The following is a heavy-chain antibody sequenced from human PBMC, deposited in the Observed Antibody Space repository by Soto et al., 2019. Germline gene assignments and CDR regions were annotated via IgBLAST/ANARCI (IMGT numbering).Heavy chain of an antibody. V-gene: IGHV4-31*03. CDR3: ARQRGRLPPYSDY. D-gene: IGHD1-1*01. J-gene: IGHJ4*02. CDR1: GGSISSGGYY. CDR2: IYYSGST. Sequence: SETLSLTCTVSGGSISSGGYYWSWIRQHPGKGLEWIGYIYYSGSTYYNPSLKSRVTISVDTSKNQFSLKLSSVTAADTAVYYCARQRGRLPPYSDYWGQGTLVTVSS.